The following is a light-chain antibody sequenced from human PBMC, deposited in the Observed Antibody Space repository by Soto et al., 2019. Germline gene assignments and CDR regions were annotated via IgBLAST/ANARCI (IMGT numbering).Light chain of an antibody. J-gene: IGKJ1*01. CDR2: GAS. V-gene: IGKV3-15*01. CDR1: QSVSSN. CDR3: QQYNNWPRRT. Sequence: EIVMTQSPATLSVSPGEGATLSCRASQSVSSNLAWYQQKPGQAPRLLIYGASTRATGIPARFGVSGSGTEFTLTISSLQSEDFAVYYCQQYNNWPRRTFGQGTKV.